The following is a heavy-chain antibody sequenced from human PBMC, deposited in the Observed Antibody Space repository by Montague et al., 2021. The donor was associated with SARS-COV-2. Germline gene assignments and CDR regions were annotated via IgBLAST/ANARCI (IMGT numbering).Heavy chain of an antibody. D-gene: IGHD6-13*01. Sequence: CAISGDSVVGNSATWNWNRQSPSRGLEWLGRTYYRSMWKSDYARSVKSRIAINPDTSKNQFSLQLSSVTPEDTALYYCVRGIEAAGSYDYWGQGTLVTVSS. CDR2: TYYRSMWKS. CDR3: VRGIEAAGSYDY. J-gene: IGHJ4*02. V-gene: IGHV6-1*01. CDR1: GDSVVGNSAT.